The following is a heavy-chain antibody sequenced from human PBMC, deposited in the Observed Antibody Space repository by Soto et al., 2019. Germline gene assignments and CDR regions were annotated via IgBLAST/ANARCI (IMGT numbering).Heavy chain of an antibody. CDR1: GFTFSSSD. J-gene: IGHJ4*02. CDR3: VRDTSFDY. CDR2: ISSNGGIT. D-gene: IGHD3-16*01. V-gene: IGHV3-64*01. Sequence: EVQLVESGGGLVQPGGSLRLSCAASGFTFSSSDMHWVRQAPGKGLEYISAISSNGGITYYANSVKGRFTISRDNSKNMMYLQMGSLRAEDMAVYYCVRDTSFDYWGQGTLVTVSS.